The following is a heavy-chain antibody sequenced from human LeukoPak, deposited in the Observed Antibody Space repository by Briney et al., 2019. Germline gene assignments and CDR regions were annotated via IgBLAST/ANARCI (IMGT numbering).Heavy chain of an antibody. D-gene: IGHD3-16*02. CDR2: IYYSGST. J-gene: IGHJ4*02. CDR3: ARWNVWGSYRYTGGYFDY. V-gene: IGHV4-39*01. Sequence: SETLSLTCTVSGGSISSSSYYWGWIRQPPGKGLEWIGSIYYSGSTYYNPSLKSRVTISVDTSKNQFSLKLSSVTAADTAVYYCARWNVWGSYRYTGGYFDYWGQGTLVTVSS. CDR1: GGSISSSSYY.